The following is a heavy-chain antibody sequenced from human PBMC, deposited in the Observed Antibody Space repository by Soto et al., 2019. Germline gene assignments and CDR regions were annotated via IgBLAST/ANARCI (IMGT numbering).Heavy chain of an antibody. Sequence: LRLSCALSGFDSSYYWIQWFRQSPGKGLEWVSRIDPDGTTTNYADSVKGRFSVSRDNAKKTIYLQMNSLTADDTALYYCARGPRPSSAGTGAYWGQGTLVTVS. J-gene: IGHJ1*01. V-gene: IGHV3-74*01. D-gene: IGHD1-1*01. CDR3: ARGPRPSSAGTGAY. CDR1: GFDSSYYW. CDR2: IDPDGTTT.